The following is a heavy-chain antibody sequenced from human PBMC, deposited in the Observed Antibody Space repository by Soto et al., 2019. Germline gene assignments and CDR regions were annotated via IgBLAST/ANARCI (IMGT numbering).Heavy chain of an antibody. CDR2: ISGSGFKK. CDR3: AKNQGVELVPLATVDWFDP. D-gene: IGHD1-26*01. J-gene: IGHJ5*02. V-gene: IGHV3-23*01. CDR1: GFTFHDYA. Sequence: GGSLRLSCATSGFTFHDYAMSWVRQAPGKGLEWISSISGSGFKKYYADSVKGRFTISRDNSKSTVYLELNNLSAEDTAVYHCAKNQGVELVPLATVDWFDPWGQGSVVTVSS.